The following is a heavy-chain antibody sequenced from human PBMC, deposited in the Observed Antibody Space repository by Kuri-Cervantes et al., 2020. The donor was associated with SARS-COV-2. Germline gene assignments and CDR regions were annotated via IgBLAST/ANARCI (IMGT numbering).Heavy chain of an antibody. CDR3: APGNYYDSSGYYRAEYFQH. CDR2: FDPEDGET. CDR1: GYTFTSYD. V-gene: IGHV1-24*01. D-gene: IGHD3-22*01. J-gene: IGHJ1*01. Sequence: ASVKVSCKASGYTFTSYDINWVRQAPGKGLEWMGGFDPEDGETIYAQKFQGRVTMTEDTSTDTAYMELSSLRSEDTAVYYCAPGNYYDSSGYYRAEYFQHWGQGTLVTVSS.